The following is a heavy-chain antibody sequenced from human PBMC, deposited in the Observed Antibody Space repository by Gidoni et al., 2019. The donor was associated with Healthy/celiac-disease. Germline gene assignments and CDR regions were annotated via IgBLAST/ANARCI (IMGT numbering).Heavy chain of an antibody. V-gene: IGHV4-39*01. J-gene: IGHJ4*02. Sequence: QLQLQESGPGLVQPSETLSLTCPVSGGSLRSSSYYWGWIRQPPGKGLEWIGSIDYSGSTYYNPSLKSRVTIAVDTSKNQFSLKLSSVTAADTAVYYCARRGAVAGTAFDYWGQGTLVTVSS. CDR3: ARRGAVAGTAFDY. CDR1: GGSLRSSSYY. CDR2: IDYSGST. D-gene: IGHD6-19*01.